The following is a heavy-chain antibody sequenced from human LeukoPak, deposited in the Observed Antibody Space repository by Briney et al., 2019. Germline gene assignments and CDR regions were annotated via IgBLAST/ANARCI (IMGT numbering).Heavy chain of an antibody. CDR2: ISGSGGST. D-gene: IGHD2-15*01. CDR1: GFTFSSYA. Sequence: PGGSLRLSCAASGFTFSSYAMSWVRQAPGKGLERVSAISGSGGSTYYADSVKGRFTISRDNSKNTLYLQMNSLRAEDTAVYYCAKAPVVTYYFDYWGQGTLVTVSS. V-gene: IGHV3-23*01. CDR3: AKAPVVTYYFDY. J-gene: IGHJ4*02.